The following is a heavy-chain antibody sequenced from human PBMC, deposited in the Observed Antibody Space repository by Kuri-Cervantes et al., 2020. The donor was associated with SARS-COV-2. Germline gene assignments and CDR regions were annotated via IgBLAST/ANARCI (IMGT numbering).Heavy chain of an antibody. Sequence: SETLSLTCAVYGGSFSGYQWSWIRQTPGMGLEWIGQINDSGATKYNPSLKSRVTTSVGASKNQFSLKLNSVTAADTAVYYCARGTYTYYDFWRDPYFDYWGQGNLVTVSS. CDR1: GGSFSGYQ. J-gene: IGHJ4*02. CDR2: INDSGAT. D-gene: IGHD3-3*01. V-gene: IGHV4-34*01. CDR3: ARGTYTYYDFWRDPYFDY.